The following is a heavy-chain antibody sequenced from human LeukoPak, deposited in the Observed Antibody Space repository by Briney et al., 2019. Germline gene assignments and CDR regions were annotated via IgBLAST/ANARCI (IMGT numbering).Heavy chain of an antibody. D-gene: IGHD3-9*01. Sequence: GGSLRLSCAASGFTFSSYSMNWVRQAPGKGLEWVSSISSSSYIYYADSVKGRFTISRDNAKNSLYLQMNSLRAEDTAVYYCARVQGDIGYYYYYGMDVWGQGTTVTVSS. V-gene: IGHV3-21*01. J-gene: IGHJ6*02. CDR2: ISSSSYI. CDR1: GFTFSSYS. CDR3: ARVQGDIGYYYYYGMDV.